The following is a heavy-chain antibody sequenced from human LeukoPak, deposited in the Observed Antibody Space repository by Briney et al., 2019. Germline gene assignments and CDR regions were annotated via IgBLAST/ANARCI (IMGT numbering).Heavy chain of an antibody. Sequence: GGSLRLSCAASGFTLSSYRVHWVRQAPGKGLEWVSSIYTSSSYIYYADSVKGRFTISRDNAKNSLFLQMNSLRAEDTAVYYCARVECGGDCYSSFDYWGQGTLVTVSS. CDR1: GFTLSSYR. CDR2: IYTSSSYI. CDR3: ARVECGGDCYSSFDY. V-gene: IGHV3-21*01. J-gene: IGHJ4*02. D-gene: IGHD2-21*02.